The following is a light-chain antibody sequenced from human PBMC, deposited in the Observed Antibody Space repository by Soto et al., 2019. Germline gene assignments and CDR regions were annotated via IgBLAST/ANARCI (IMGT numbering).Light chain of an antibody. CDR2: GAS. J-gene: IGKJ1*01. CDR1: QSVSSN. CDR3: QKYNNGPWT. Sequence: EIVMTQSPATLSVSPGERATLSCRASQSVSSNLAWYQQKPGQAPRLLIYGASTRATGIPARFSGSGSGTDFTPTISSWQSKVLAFYYCQKYNNGPWTFGKGT. V-gene: IGKV3-15*01.